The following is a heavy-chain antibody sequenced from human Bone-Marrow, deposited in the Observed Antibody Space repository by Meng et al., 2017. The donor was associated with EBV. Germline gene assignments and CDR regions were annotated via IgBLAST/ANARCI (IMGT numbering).Heavy chain of an antibody. J-gene: IGHJ4*02. CDR3: AKGGGYYYDSSGFHYDY. CDR2: IYHSGST. D-gene: IGHD3-22*01. V-gene: IGHV4-4*02. Sequence: QGQRQGWGPGLGKPSGTLSPTCAVPGGSISSNNWWSWVRQPPGKGLECIGEIYHSGSTNYNPSLKSRVTISVDKSKNQFSLKLSSVTAADTAVYYCAKGGGYYYDSSGFHYDYWGQGTLVTVSS. CDR1: GGSISSNNW.